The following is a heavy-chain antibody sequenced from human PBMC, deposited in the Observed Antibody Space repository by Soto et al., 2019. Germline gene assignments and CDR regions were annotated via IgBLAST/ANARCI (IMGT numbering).Heavy chain of an antibody. J-gene: IGHJ4*02. CDR3: ARFHDYVWGSYLDY. CDR1: GGSFSGYY. CDR2: IYSSGST. D-gene: IGHD3-16*02. Sequence: SQTLSLTCAVHGGSFSGYYWDWIRQPPGKGLEWIGSIYSSGSTYYNPSLKSRVTISLDTSKNQFSLKLSSVTAADTAVYYCARFHDYVWGSYLDYWGQGTLVTVSS. V-gene: IGHV4-39*01.